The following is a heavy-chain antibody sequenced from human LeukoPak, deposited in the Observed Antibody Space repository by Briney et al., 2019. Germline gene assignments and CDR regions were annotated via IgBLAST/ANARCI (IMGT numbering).Heavy chain of an antibody. V-gene: IGHV4-39*01. J-gene: IGHJ4*02. Sequence: SETLSLTCTVSGGSISSSSYYWGWIRQPPGKGLAWIGSIYYSGSTYYNPSLKSRVTISVDTSKNQFSLKLSSVTAADTAVYYCARHGWGVCGGDCYPTPYYFDYWGQGTLVTVSS. CDR2: IYYSGST. D-gene: IGHD2-21*02. CDR3: ARHGWGVCGGDCYPTPYYFDY. CDR1: GGSISSSSYY.